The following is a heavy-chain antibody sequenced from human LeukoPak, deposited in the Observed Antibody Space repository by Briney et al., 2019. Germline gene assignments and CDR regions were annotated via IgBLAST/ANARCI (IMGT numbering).Heavy chain of an antibody. CDR2: IWYDGSNK. Sequence: GGSLRLSCAASGFTFSSYGMHWVRQAPGKGLEWVAVIWYDGSNKYYADSVKGRFSISRDNSKNTLYLQMNNARVDDTAVYYCAKEVGYGSPYFDYWGQGTLVTVSS. J-gene: IGHJ4*02. V-gene: IGHV3-30*02. CDR1: GFTFSSYG. CDR3: AKEVGYGSPYFDY. D-gene: IGHD5-12*01.